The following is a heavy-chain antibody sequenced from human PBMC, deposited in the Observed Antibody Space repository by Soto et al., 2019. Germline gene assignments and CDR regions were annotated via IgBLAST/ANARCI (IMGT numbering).Heavy chain of an antibody. J-gene: IGHJ4*02. D-gene: IGHD5-18*01. CDR2: INHSGST. Sequence: SETLSLTCAVYGGSFSGYYWTWIRQPPGTGLEWIGEINHSGSTNYNPSLKSRVTISVDRSKNQFSLKLSSVTAADTAVYYCARHAGYSYGFDYWGQGTLVTVSS. V-gene: IGHV4-34*01. CDR3: ARHAGYSYGFDY. CDR1: GGSFSGYY.